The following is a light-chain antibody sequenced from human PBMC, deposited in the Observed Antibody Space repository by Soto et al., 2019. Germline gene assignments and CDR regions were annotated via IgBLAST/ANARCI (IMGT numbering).Light chain of an antibody. Sequence: EIVMTQSPATLSVSPGERATLSCRASQSVSSNLAWYQQKPGQAPRLLIYGASTRATTIPARFSGSGSGTEFTLTISSLQSEDFAVYYCQQYNNWTWKVGQGSKVDIK. J-gene: IGKJ1*01. CDR3: QQYNNWTWK. CDR2: GAS. V-gene: IGKV3-15*01. CDR1: QSVSSN.